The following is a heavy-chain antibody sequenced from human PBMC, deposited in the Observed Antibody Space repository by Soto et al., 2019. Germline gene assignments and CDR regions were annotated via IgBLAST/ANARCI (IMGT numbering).Heavy chain of an antibody. D-gene: IGHD2-15*01. V-gene: IGHV3-7*03. Sequence: GGSLRLSCAASGFTFSNSWMTWVRQAPGKGLEWVANMNQDGSEKYYEDSVKGRFTISRDNAKNSLSLQMNSLRAEDTAVYFCTTGSQNTYCRGGSCYFDYWGRGTQVTVSS. CDR3: TTGSQNTYCRGGSCYFDY. CDR1: GFTFSNSW. J-gene: IGHJ4*02. CDR2: MNQDGSEK.